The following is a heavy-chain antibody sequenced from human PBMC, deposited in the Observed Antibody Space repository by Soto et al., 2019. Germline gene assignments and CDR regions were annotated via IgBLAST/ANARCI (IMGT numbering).Heavy chain of an antibody. Sequence: QVQLQESGPGLVKPSGTLSLTCAVSGGSISSSNWWSWVRQPPGKRLEWVGQIYPSGSTNYNPSLKSRVTISVDKSKNQFSLKLSSVTAADTAVYYCARDYYGSGSYYNGYGMDVWGQGTTVTVSS. CDR2: IYPSGST. D-gene: IGHD3-10*01. CDR3: ARDYYGSGSYYNGYGMDV. V-gene: IGHV4-4*02. J-gene: IGHJ6*02. CDR1: GGSISSSNW.